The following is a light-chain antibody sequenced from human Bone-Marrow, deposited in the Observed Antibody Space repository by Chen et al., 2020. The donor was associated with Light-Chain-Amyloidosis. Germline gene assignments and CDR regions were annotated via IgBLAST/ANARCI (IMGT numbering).Light chain of an antibody. CDR3: CSYAGRGKM. CDR1: SSDVGTYNL. J-gene: IGLJ3*02. CDR2: DAK. V-gene: IGLV2-23*01. Sequence: QSALTQPAPVSGSPGQSITISCTGSSSDVGTYNLVSWYQHHPGKAPKLIIYDAKKRPSGVSNRFSGSRSGYTASLTISGLQAEDEADYYCCSYAGRGKMFGGGTKLTVL.